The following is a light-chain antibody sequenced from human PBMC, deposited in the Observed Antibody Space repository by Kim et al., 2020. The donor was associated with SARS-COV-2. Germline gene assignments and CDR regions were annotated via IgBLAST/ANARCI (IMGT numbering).Light chain of an antibody. J-gene: IGLJ3*02. V-gene: IGLV7-46*01. Sequence: QAVVTQEPSLTVSPGGTVTLTCGSSSGAVTSGHYPYWFQQKPGQAPRTLIYDTDNKHSWTPARFSGSLLRGKAALTLSGAQPEDEAEHYCMLSYGGAPWVFGGGTQLTVL. CDR2: DTD. CDR3: MLSYGGAPWV. CDR1: SGAVTSGHY.